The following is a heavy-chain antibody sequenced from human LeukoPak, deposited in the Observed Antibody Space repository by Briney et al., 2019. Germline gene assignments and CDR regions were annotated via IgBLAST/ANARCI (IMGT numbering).Heavy chain of an antibody. CDR2: ISSNGGST. CDR1: GFTFSSYA. D-gene: IGHD3-10*01. Sequence: GSLRLSCAASGFTFSSYAMHWVRQAPGKGLEYVSAISSNGGSTYYANSVKGRFTISRDNSKNTLYLQMGSLRAEDMAVYYCARLGFGELLAGIDYWGQGTLVTVSS. V-gene: IGHV3-64*01. J-gene: IGHJ4*02. CDR3: ARLGFGELLAGIDY.